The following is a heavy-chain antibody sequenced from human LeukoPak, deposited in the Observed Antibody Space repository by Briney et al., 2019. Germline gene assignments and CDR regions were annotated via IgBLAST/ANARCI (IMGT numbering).Heavy chain of an antibody. V-gene: IGHV5-51*01. Sequence: GESLKISCKCSGYSFTSYWIGWVRQMPGKGLEWMGIIYPGDSDTRYSPYFQGQVTISADKSISTAYLQWSSLKASDTAMYYCARMGSLDSSSWFGAFDIWGQGTMVTVSS. J-gene: IGHJ3*02. D-gene: IGHD6-13*01. CDR2: IYPGDSDT. CDR3: ARMGSLDSSSWFGAFDI. CDR1: GYSFTSYW.